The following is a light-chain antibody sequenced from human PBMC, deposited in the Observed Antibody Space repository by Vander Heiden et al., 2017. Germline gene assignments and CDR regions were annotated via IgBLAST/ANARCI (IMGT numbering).Light chain of an antibody. CDR2: AAS. Sequence: AIQMTQSPSSLSAPVGDSVTITCRASQGIRNELGWYQQKPGKAPQLLIYAASSLQSGVPSRFSGSGSGTDFTLTISTLQPEDFATYYCLQDYNIPWTFGQGTKVEVK. J-gene: IGKJ1*01. CDR1: QGIRNE. V-gene: IGKV1-6*01. CDR3: LQDYNIPWT.